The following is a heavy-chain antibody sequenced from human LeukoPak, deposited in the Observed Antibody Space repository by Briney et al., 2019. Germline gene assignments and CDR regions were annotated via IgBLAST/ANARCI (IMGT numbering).Heavy chain of an antibody. J-gene: IGHJ6*03. D-gene: IGHD6-13*01. CDR1: GFTFSSYD. CDR3: ESRKGNYMDV. V-gene: IGHV3-30*02. CDR2: IRSDGRDK. Sequence: PGGSLRLSCAASGFTFSSYDIHWVRQAPGKGLEWVAFIRSDGRDKYYADSVKGRFTISRDNSKNTLYLQMNSLRAEDTAVYCCESRKGNYMDVWGKGTTVTVSS.